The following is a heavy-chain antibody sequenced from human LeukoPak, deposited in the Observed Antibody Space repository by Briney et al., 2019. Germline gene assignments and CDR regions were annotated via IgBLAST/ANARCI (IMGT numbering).Heavy chain of an antibody. D-gene: IGHD3-22*01. CDR1: GGTFSSYA. V-gene: IGHV1-69*13. Sequence: SVKVSCKASGGTFSSYAISWVRRAPGQGLEWMGGIIPIFGTANYAQKFQGRVTITADESTSTAYMELSSLRSEDTAVYYCARAGGSGYYYFDYWGQGTLVTVSS. CDR2: IIPIFGTA. CDR3: ARAGGSGYYYFDY. J-gene: IGHJ4*02.